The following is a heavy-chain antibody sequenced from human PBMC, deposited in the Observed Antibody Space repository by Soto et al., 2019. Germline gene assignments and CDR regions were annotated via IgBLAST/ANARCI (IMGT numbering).Heavy chain of an antibody. Sequence: EVQLLESGGGLVQPGGSLRLSCAASGFTFSSYAMSWVRQAPGKGLEWVSAISGSGGSTYYADSVKGRFTISRDNSKHTLELQMNSLRAEDTAVYYCARRSSGWYFDYWGQGTLVTVSS. V-gene: IGHV3-23*01. CDR2: ISGSGGST. CDR1: GFTFSSYA. CDR3: ARRSSGWYFDY. D-gene: IGHD6-19*01. J-gene: IGHJ4*02.